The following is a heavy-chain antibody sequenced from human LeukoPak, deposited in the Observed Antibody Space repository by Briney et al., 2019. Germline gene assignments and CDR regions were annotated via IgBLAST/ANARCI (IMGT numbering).Heavy chain of an antibody. V-gene: IGHV3-7*03. CDR1: GFTFSNYW. J-gene: IGHJ4*02. CDR3: ATTQTFDY. D-gene: IGHD2-15*01. Sequence: PGGSLRLSCIASGFTFSNYWMSWVRQAPGKGLEWVANIKQDGSDKNYIDSVKGRFSISRDNAKSSLNLQMHNLRAEDTAVYYCATTQTFDYWGQGTLVTVSS. CDR2: IKQDGSDK.